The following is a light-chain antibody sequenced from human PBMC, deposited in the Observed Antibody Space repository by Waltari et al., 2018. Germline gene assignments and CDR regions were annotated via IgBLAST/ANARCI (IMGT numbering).Light chain of an antibody. CDR2: EVT. J-gene: IGLJ1*01. CDR1: SSDVGPYNL. Sequence: QSALTQPASVSGSPGQSITISCTGTSSDVGPYNLVSWYQQHPGKATKLLLYEVTKRPSGGSSRCSASRSGNTASRTISGLQAEDEADYYCCSYNDGPYVFGTGTKVTVL. CDR3: CSYNDGPYV. V-gene: IGLV2-23*02.